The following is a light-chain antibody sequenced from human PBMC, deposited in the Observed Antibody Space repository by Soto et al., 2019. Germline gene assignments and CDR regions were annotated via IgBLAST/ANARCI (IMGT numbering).Light chain of an antibody. CDR3: QQRSNWPPT. CDR1: QSVSSY. V-gene: IGKV3-11*01. Sequence: EIVLTQSPATLSLSPGERATLSCRASQSVSSYLAWDQQKPGQAPMLLIYDASNRATGIPARFSGSGSGTDFTLTISSLEPEDFAVYYCQQRSNWPPTFGQGTRLEIK. CDR2: DAS. J-gene: IGKJ5*01.